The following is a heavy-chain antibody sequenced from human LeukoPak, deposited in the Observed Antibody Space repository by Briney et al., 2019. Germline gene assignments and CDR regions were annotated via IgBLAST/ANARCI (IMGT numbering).Heavy chain of an antibody. D-gene: IGHD1-26*01. CDR1: GYTFTGYY. Sequence: ASVKVSCKASGYTFTGYYMHWVRQAPGQGLEWMGWINPNSGGTNYAQKFQGRVTMTRDTSISTAYMELSRLRSDDTAVYYCARDWRYSGILTGDYYYYYYMDVWGKGTTVTVSS. CDR2: INPNSGGT. CDR3: ARDWRYSGILTGDYYYYYYMDV. J-gene: IGHJ6*03. V-gene: IGHV1-2*02.